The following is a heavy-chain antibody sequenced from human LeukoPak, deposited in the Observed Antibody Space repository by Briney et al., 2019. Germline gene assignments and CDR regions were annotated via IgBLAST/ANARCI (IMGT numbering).Heavy chain of an antibody. J-gene: IGHJ4*02. CDR2: INHSGST. CDR1: GGSFCGYF. CDR3: AIHPINSWYYFDY. Sequence: SETLSLTCAVYGGSFCGYFWSWVRQPPGKGLEWIGEINHSGSTKYSAPLESRHTRSVDTCKNQVSLKQTSVSAAGTAVYYCAIHPINSWYYFDYWDQGSLVTVSS. V-gene: IGHV4-34*01. D-gene: IGHD2/OR15-2a*01.